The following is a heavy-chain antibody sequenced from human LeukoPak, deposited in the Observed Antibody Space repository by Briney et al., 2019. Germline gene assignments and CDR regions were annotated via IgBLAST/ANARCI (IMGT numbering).Heavy chain of an antibody. D-gene: IGHD1-26*01. CDR2: ISSSSSTI. CDR1: GFTFSSYS. Sequence: GGSLRLSCAASGFTFSSYSMNWVRQAPGKGLEWVSYISSSSSTIYYADSVKGRFTISRDNAKNSLYLQMNSLRDEDTAVYYCARDPYSGSYPEFDYWGQGTLVAVSS. V-gene: IGHV3-48*02. J-gene: IGHJ4*02. CDR3: ARDPYSGSYPEFDY.